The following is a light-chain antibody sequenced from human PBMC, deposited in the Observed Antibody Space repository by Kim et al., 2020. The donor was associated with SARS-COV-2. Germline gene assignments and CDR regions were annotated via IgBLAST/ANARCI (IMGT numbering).Light chain of an antibody. CDR2: GVS. V-gene: IGKV3-20*01. CDR1: HNIPNSY. CDR3: QQYGYSPS. Sequence: DIVLTQSPGTLSLSPGERATLSCRASHNIPNSYLAWYQHKPGQAPRLLIYGVSTRAAGIPDRFTGRGSVTDFTLTISRLEPEDFGMYYCQQYGYSPSFGQGTKLEI. J-gene: IGKJ2*01.